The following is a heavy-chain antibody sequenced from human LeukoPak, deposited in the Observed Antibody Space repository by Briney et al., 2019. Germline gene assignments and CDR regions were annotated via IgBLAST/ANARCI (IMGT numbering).Heavy chain of an antibody. Sequence: SETLSLTCTVFGGSISSYYWSWIRQPPGKGLEWIGYIYYSGSTNYNPSLKSRVTISVDTSKNQFSLKLSSVTAADTAVYYCARDGGGGYLPTYYFDYWGQRTLVTVSS. J-gene: IGHJ4*02. CDR2: IYYSGST. CDR1: GGSISSYY. V-gene: IGHV4-59*01. CDR3: ARDGGGGYLPTYYFDY. D-gene: IGHD1-26*01.